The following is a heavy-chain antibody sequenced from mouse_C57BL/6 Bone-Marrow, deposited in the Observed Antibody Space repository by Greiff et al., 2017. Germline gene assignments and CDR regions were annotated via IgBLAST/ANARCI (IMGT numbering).Heavy chain of an antibody. J-gene: IGHJ1*03. CDR2: ISSGGSYT. V-gene: IGHV5-6*01. Sequence: EVQLVESGGDLVKPGGSLKLSCAASGFTFSSYGMSWVRQTPDKRLEWVATISSGGSYTYYPDSVKGRFTISRDNAKNTLYLQMSRLKSEDTAMYYCARRGYYGSIFYWYFDVWGTGTTVTVSS. CDR3: ARRGYYGSIFYWYFDV. D-gene: IGHD1-1*01. CDR1: GFTFSSYG.